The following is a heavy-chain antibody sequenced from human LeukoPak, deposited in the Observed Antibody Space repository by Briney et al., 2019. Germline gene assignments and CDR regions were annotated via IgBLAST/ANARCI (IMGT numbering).Heavy chain of an antibody. V-gene: IGHV3-21*01. CDR3: ARDDFYYYYGMDV. Sequence: GGSLRLSCAASGFTFSSYSMNWVRHAPGKGLEWVSSISSSSSYIYYADSVKGRFTISRDNAKNSLYLQMNSLRAEDTAVYYCARDDFYYYYGMDVWGQGTTVTVSS. J-gene: IGHJ6*02. D-gene: IGHD2-21*02. CDR2: ISSSSSYI. CDR1: GFTFSSYS.